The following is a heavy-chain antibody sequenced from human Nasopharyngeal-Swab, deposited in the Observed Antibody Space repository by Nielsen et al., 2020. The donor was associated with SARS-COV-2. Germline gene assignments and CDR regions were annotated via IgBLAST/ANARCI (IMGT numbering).Heavy chain of an antibody. Sequence: GESLKISCAASGFTFSNFAMSWVRQAPGKGLEWVSFISSSGSIAYYADSVKGRFTISRDNANNSLYLQMNSLRADDTAVYYCVRDGALIQLWLLPHALDIWGQGTLVTVSS. D-gene: IGHD5-18*01. CDR1: GFTFSNFA. CDR2: ISSSGSIA. CDR3: VRDGALIQLWLLPHALDI. J-gene: IGHJ3*02. V-gene: IGHV3-48*04.